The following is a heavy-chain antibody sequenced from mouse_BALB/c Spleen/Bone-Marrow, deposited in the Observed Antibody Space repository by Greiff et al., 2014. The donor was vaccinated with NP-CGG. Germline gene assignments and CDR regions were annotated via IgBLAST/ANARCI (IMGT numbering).Heavy chain of an antibody. Sequence: VQLQQSGPGLVKPSQSLSLTCSVTGYSITSGYYWNWIRQFPGNKLEWMGYISYDGSNNYNPSLKNRTSITRDTSKNQFFLKLNSVTTEDTATYYCATIYYDYDGYFDVWGAGTTVTVSS. CDR3: ATIYYDYDGYFDV. J-gene: IGHJ1*01. V-gene: IGHV3-6*02. CDR2: ISYDGSN. CDR1: GYSITSGYY. D-gene: IGHD2-4*01.